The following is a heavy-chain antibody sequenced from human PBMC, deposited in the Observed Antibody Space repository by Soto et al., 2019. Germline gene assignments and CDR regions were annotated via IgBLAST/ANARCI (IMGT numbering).Heavy chain of an antibody. V-gene: IGHV3-30*18. Sequence: GGSLRLSCAASGFTFSSYGMHWVRQAPGKGLEWVAVISYDGSNKYYADSVKGRFTISRDNSKNTLYLQMNSLRAEDTAVYYCAKSLRVGVAATEPSVTQYYYYGMDVWGQGTTVTVSS. CDR1: GFTFSSYG. CDR3: AKSLRVGVAATEPSVTQYYYYGMDV. CDR2: ISYDGSNK. D-gene: IGHD2-15*01. J-gene: IGHJ6*02.